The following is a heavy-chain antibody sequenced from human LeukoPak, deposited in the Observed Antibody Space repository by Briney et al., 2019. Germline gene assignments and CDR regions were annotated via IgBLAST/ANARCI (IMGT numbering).Heavy chain of an antibody. D-gene: IGHD2-2*01. CDR1: GGSISSYY. J-gene: IGHJ6*03. Sequence: SETLSLTCTVSGGSISSYYWSWIRQPPGKGLEWIGYIYYSGSTNYNPSLKSRVTMSVDMSKNQFSLKLSSVTAEDTAVYYCAKGSSTSEKQWGYYMDVWGKGTTVTISS. V-gene: IGHV4-59*01. CDR2: IYYSGST. CDR3: AKGSSTSEKQWGYYMDV.